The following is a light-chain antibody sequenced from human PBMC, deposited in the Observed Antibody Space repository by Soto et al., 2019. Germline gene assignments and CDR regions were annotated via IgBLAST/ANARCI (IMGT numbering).Light chain of an antibody. V-gene: IGLV2-14*03. Sequence: QSALTQPASVSGSPGQSITISCTGTSSDVGGYNYDPWYQHHPGKAPKLMIYDVSNRPSGVSNRFSGSKSGNTASLIISGLQAEDEADYYCSSYTSSSTLSTYVFGTGTKLTVL. CDR1: SSDVGGYNY. CDR3: SSYTSSSTLSTYV. CDR2: DVS. J-gene: IGLJ1*01.